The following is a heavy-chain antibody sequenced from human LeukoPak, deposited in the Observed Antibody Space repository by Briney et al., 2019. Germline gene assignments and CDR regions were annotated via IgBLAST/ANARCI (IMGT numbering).Heavy chain of an antibody. D-gene: IGHD3-10*01. CDR2: IYTSGST. V-gene: IGHV4-61*02. Sequence: SETLSLTCTVSGGSISSGSYYWSWIRQPAGKGLEWIGRIYTSGSTNYNPSLKSRVTISVDTSKNQFSLKLSSVTAADTAVYYCARDDDIGWFGEFPQMGYWGQGTLVTVSS. J-gene: IGHJ4*02. CDR3: ARDDDIGWFGEFPQMGY. CDR1: GGSISSGSYY.